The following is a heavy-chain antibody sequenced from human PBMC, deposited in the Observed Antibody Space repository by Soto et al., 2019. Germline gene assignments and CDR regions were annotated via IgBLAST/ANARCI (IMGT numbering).Heavy chain of an antibody. CDR3: ARDLGYYESSGYFDY. Sequence: GGSLRLSCAASGFTFSDYYMSWIRQAPGKGLEWVSYIGSSDNIIYYADSVKGRFTISRDNAKNSLYLQMNSLRAEDTAVYYCARDLGYYESSGYFDYWGQGTLVTVSS. V-gene: IGHV3-11*01. D-gene: IGHD3-22*01. CDR2: IGSSDNII. J-gene: IGHJ4*02. CDR1: GFTFSDYY.